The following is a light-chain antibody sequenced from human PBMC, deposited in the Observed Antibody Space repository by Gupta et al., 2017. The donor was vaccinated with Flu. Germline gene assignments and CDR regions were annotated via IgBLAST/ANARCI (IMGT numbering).Light chain of an antibody. J-gene: IGKJ1*01. CDR1: QNIKKY. CDR2: GAA. Sequence: PSSLSAFGGDRVTITCRASQNIKKYLNWYRQKAGEAPKLLIYGAATLQSGVPSRISGSGFGTDFTLTISSLQTEDFATYYCQQTYSRPWTFGQGTEV. CDR3: QQTYSRPWT. V-gene: IGKV1-39*01.